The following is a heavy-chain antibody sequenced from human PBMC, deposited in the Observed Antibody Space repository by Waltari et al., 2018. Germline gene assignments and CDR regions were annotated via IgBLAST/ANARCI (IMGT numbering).Heavy chain of an antibody. J-gene: IGHJ4*02. CDR1: GYSISSGYY. CDR3: ARIAARFFDY. Sequence: QVQLQESGPGLVKTSETLSLTCAVSGYSISSGYYWGWFLQPPGKGLEWIGSIYHSGSTYYNPSLKSRVTISVDTSKNQFSLKLSSVTAADTAVYYCARIAARFFDYWGQGTLVTVSS. V-gene: IGHV4-38-2*01. CDR2: IYHSGST. D-gene: IGHD6-6*01.